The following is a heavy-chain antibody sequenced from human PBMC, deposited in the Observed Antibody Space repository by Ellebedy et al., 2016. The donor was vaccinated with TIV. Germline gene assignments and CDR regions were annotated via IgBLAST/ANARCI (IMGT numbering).Heavy chain of an antibody. CDR3: ARTSTIFGVSIMDV. CDR2: IYYSGST. J-gene: IGHJ6*03. Sequence: SETLSLTXTVSGGSISSYYWSWIRQPPGKGLAWIGYIYYSGSTNYNPSLKSRVTISVDTSKNQFSLKLSSVTAADTAVYYCARTSTIFGVSIMDVWGKGTTVTVSS. V-gene: IGHV4-59*13. D-gene: IGHD3-3*01. CDR1: GGSISSYY.